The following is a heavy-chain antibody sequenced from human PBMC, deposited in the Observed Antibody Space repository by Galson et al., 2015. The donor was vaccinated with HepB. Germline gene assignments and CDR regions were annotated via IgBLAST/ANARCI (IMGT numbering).Heavy chain of an antibody. CDR3: ARGFYGSGSYRYYFDY. J-gene: IGHJ4*02. D-gene: IGHD3-10*01. V-gene: IGHV1-69*13. CDR1: GGTFSSYS. Sequence: SVKVSCKASGGTFSSYSITWVRQAPGQGLEWMGGIIPIFGTANYAQKFQGRVTVTADESTSTAYMELSSLRSEDTAVYYYARGFYGSGSYRYYFDYWGQGPLGTVAS. CDR2: IIPIFGTA.